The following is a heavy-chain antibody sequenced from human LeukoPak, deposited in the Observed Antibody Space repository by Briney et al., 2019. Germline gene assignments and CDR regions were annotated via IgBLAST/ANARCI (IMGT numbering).Heavy chain of an antibody. Sequence: SVKVSCKASGGTFSSYAISWVRQAPGQGPEWIGGIIPISGTAKYAQKLQGGVTISADMSTGTAYMELSSLSSEDTAVYYCAGSYNTYYAQDYWGQGALVTVSS. D-gene: IGHD1-14*01. V-gene: IGHV1-69*06. CDR3: AGSYNTYYAQDY. CDR2: IIPISGTA. CDR1: GGTFSSYA. J-gene: IGHJ4*02.